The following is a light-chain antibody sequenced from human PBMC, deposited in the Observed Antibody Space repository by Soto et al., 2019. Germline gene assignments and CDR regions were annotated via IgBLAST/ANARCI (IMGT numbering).Light chain of an antibody. J-gene: IGKJ1*01. Sequence: DIQMTQSPSTLSGSVGDRVTITCRASQTISSWLAWYQQKPGKAPKLLIYKASTLKSGFPSRFSGSGSGTEFTLTISSLQPDDFATYYCQHYNSYSEAFGQGTKLDLK. CDR2: KAS. CDR1: QTISSW. CDR3: QHYNSYSEA. V-gene: IGKV1-5*03.